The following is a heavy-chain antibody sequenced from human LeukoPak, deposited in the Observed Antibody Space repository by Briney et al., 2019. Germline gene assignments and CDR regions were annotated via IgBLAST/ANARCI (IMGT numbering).Heavy chain of an antibody. CDR2: ISWNSGSI. CDR1: GFTFDDYA. CDR3: VKDSGYSSSWDAQYFQH. Sequence: GGSLRLSCAASGFTFDDYAMHWVRQAPGKGLEWVSGISWNSGSIGYADSVKGRFTISRDNAKNSPYLQMNSLRAEDTALYYCVKDSGYSSSWDAQYFQHWGQGTLVTVSS. V-gene: IGHV3-9*01. D-gene: IGHD6-13*01. J-gene: IGHJ1*01.